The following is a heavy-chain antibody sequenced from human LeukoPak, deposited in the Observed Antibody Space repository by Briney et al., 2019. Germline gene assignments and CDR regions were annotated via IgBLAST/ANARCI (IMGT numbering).Heavy chain of an antibody. CDR1: GFTFSSYS. CDR2: IRYDGSNK. J-gene: IGHJ4*02. CDR3: ARGDGYDILTGYTYYFDY. V-gene: IGHV3-30*02. Sequence: GGSLRLSCAASGFTFSSYSMNWVRQAPGKGLEWVAFIRYDGSNKYYADSVKGRFTISRDNSKNTLYLQMNSLRANDTAVYYCARGDGYDILTGYTYYFDYWGQGTLVTVSS. D-gene: IGHD3-9*01.